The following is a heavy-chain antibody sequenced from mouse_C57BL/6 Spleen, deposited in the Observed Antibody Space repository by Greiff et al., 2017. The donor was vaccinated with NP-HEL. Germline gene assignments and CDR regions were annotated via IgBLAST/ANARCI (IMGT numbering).Heavy chain of an antibody. J-gene: IGHJ3*01. Sequence: DVQLQQSGPELVKPGSSSHLYLPCSLSPFPSSSLPFFPPLHLNSLYWIGDINTNNGGTSYNQKFKGKATLTVDKSSSTAYMELRSLTSEDSAVYYCARGAYGSTWFAYWGQGTLVTVSA. D-gene: IGHD1-1*01. V-gene: IGHV1-26*01. CDR3: ARGAYGSTWFAY. CDR2: INTNNGGT. CDR1: LSPFPSSS.